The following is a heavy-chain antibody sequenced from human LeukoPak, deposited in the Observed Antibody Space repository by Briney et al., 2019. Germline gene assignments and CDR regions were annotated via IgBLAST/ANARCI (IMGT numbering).Heavy chain of an antibody. Sequence: GASVKVSCKASGGTFSSYAIGWVRQAPGQGLEWMGGIIPIFGTANYAQKFQGRVTITADESTSTAYMELSSLRSEDTAVYYCARLLNPAVAGWGQGTLVTVSS. D-gene: IGHD6-19*01. V-gene: IGHV1-69*13. J-gene: IGHJ4*02. CDR2: IIPIFGTA. CDR3: ARLLNPAVAG. CDR1: GGTFSSYA.